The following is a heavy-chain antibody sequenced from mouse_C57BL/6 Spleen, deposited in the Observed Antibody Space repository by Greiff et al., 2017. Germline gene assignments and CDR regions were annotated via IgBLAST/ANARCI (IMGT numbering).Heavy chain of an antibody. CDR3: ARATTVIEGFDY. Sequence: QVQLQQPGAELVKPGASVKMSCKASGYTFTSYWITWVKQRPGQGLEWIGDIYPGSGSTNYKEKFKSKATLTVDTSSSTAYLQNSRLTSEDSAVYYCARATTVIEGFDYWGQGTTLTVSS. CDR2: IYPGSGST. D-gene: IGHD1-1*01. CDR1: GYTFTSYW. J-gene: IGHJ2*01. V-gene: IGHV1-55*01.